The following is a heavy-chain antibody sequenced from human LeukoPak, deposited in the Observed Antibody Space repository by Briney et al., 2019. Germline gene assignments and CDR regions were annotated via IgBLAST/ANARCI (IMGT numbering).Heavy chain of an antibody. CDR3: AREHTVTTVYYYFDY. CDR1: GYTFTGYY. D-gene: IGHD4-11*01. CDR2: INPNSGGT. V-gene: IGHV1-2*02. J-gene: IGHJ4*02. Sequence: GASVKVSCKASGYTFTGYYMHWVRQAPGQGLEWMGWINPNSGGTNYAQKFQGRVTMTRDTSISTAYMELSSLRSEDTAVYYCAREHTVTTVYYYFDYWGQGTLVTVSS.